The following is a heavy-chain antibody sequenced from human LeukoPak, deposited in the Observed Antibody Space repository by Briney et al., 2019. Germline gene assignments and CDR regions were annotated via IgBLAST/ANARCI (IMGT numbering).Heavy chain of an antibody. CDR1: GFTFSSYA. CDR2: ISGSGGST. Sequence: PGGSLRLSCAASGFTFSSYAMSWVRQAPGKGLEWVSVISGSGGSTYYADSVKGRFTISRDNSKNTLYLQMNSLRAEDTAVYYCAKDLKVVVAATPDYWGQGTLVTVSS. CDR3: AKDLKVVVAATPDY. J-gene: IGHJ4*02. V-gene: IGHV3-23*01. D-gene: IGHD2-15*01.